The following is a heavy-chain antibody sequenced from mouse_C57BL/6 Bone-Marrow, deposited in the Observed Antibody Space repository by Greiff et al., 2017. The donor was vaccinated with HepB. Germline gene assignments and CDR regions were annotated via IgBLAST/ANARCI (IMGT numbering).Heavy chain of an antibody. CDR2: IDPSDSYT. CDR1: GYTFTSYW. Sequence: QVQLQQSGAELVMPGASVKLSCKASGYTFTSYWMHWVKQRPGQGLEWIGEIDPSDSYTNYNQKFKGKSTLTVDKSSSTAYMQLSSLTSEDSAVYYCARGDYYGSSFYAMDYWGQGTSVTVSS. V-gene: IGHV1-69*01. J-gene: IGHJ4*01. CDR3: ARGDYYGSSFYAMDY. D-gene: IGHD1-1*01.